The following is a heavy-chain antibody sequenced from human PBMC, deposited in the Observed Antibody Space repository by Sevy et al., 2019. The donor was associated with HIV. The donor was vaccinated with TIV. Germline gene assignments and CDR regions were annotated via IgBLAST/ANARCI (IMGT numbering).Heavy chain of an antibody. V-gene: IGHV3-64D*06. J-gene: IGHJ4*02. CDR2: ISSNGGST. CDR3: VKDRGYCSGSSCYFDY. D-gene: IGHD2-15*01. Sequence: GGSLRLSCSASGFTLSSYAMHWVRQAPGKGLEYVSAISSNGGSTYYADSVKGRFTISRDNSKNTLYLQMSSLRAEDTAVYYCVKDRGYCSGSSCYFDYRGQGTLVTVSS. CDR1: GFTLSSYA.